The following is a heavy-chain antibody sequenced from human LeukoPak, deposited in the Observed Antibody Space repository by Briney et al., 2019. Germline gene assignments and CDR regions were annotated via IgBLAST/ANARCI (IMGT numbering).Heavy chain of an antibody. CDR3: ARDFYYDSSGYYYGY. V-gene: IGHV3-7*01. CDR2: IKQDGSEK. CDR1: GFTFSSYW. D-gene: IGHD3-22*01. Sequence: GGSLRLSCAASGFTFSSYWMSWVRQAPGKGLEWVANIKQDGSEKYYVDSVKGRYTISRDNAKNSLYLQMNSLRAEDTAVYYCARDFYYDSSGYYYGYWGQGTLVTVSS. J-gene: IGHJ4*02.